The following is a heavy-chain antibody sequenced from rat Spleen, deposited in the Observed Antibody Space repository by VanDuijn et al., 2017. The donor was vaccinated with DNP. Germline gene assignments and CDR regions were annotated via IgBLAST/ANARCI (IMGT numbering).Heavy chain of an antibody. CDR1: GFTFNNYW. CDR2: ITTSGDST. Sequence: VQLVESGGGLVQPGRSLKLSCAASGFTFNNYWMTWIRQVPGKGLEWVASITTSGDSTYSPDSVKGRFTISRDNAKNTLYLQMNRLRSEDTATYYCARHRIYNNLFYYWGQGVMVTVSS. CDR3: ARHRIYNNLFYY. V-gene: IGHV5-31*01. D-gene: IGHD1-10*01. J-gene: IGHJ2*01.